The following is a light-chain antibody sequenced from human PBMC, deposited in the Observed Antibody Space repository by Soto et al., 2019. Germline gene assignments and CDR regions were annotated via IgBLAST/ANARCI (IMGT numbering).Light chain of an antibody. CDR1: SSNIGSNS. Sequence: QPVLTQPPSASGTPGQRVTISCSGSSSNIGSNSVNWYQQLPGTAPKLLIYSNSQRPSGVPDRFSGSKSGTSAALAISGLQSEDEADYYCAAWDNSLNLNWVFGGGTKVTVL. J-gene: IGLJ3*02. V-gene: IGLV1-44*01. CDR3: AAWDNSLNLNWV. CDR2: SNS.